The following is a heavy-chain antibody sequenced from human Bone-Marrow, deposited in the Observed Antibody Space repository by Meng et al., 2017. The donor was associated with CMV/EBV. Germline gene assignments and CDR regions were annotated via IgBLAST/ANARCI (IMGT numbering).Heavy chain of an antibody. CDR1: GFTFDDYG. CDR2: ISSSSSYI. J-gene: IGHJ4*02. D-gene: IGHD6-13*01. CDR3: ATIGEYSSSWYHRLDY. Sequence: GGSLRLSCAASGFTFDDYGIYWVRQGPGKGLEWVSSISSSSSYIYYADSVKGRFTISRDNAKTSLYLQMNSLRAEDTAVYYCATIGEYSSSWYHRLDYWGQGTLVTVSS. V-gene: IGHV3-21*01.